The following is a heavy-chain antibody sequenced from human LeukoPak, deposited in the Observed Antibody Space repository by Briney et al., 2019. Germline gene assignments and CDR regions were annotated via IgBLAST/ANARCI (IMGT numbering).Heavy chain of an antibody. CDR2: INQDGSAE. D-gene: IGHD4-17*01. Sequence: PGGSLRLSCAASGFTFSTYSMSWVRLAPGKGLDWVASINQDGSAEYYVDSVRGRFTISRDNAKNSLYLQVNSLRVDDTAVYYCVRLFGGVTTFDYWGQGTLVTVSS. J-gene: IGHJ4*02. CDR1: GFTFSTYS. V-gene: IGHV3-7*01. CDR3: VRLFGGVTTFDY.